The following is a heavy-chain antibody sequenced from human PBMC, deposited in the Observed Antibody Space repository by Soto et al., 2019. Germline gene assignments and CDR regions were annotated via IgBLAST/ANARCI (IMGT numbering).Heavy chain of an antibody. CDR1: GFTVSSYW. V-gene: IGHV3-7*01. D-gene: IGHD3-22*01. J-gene: IGHJ4*02. Sequence: PGGSLRLSCAASGFTVSSYWMSWVRQDPGKGLEWVANIKQDGSEKYYVDSVKGRFTISRDNAKNSLYLQMNSLRAEDTAVYYCARDVTMIVVAPGYWGQGTLVTVSS. CDR3: ARDVTMIVVAPGY. CDR2: IKQDGSEK.